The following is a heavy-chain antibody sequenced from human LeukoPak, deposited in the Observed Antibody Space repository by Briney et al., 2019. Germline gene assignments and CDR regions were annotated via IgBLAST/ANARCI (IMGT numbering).Heavy chain of an antibody. V-gene: IGHV3-33*01. CDR2: IWYDGSNK. J-gene: IGHJ4*02. Sequence: GGSLRLSCAASGFTFSSYGMHWVRQAPGKGLEWVAVIWYDGSNKYYADSVKGRFTISRDNSKNTLYLQMNSLRAEDTAVYYCARYSGDKTQGLDYWGQGTLVTVSS. CDR1: GFTFSSYG. D-gene: IGHD2-15*01. CDR3: ARYSGDKTQGLDY.